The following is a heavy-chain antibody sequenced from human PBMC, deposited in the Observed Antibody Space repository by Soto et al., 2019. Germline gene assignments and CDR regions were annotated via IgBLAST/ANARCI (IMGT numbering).Heavy chain of an antibody. D-gene: IGHD6-19*01. J-gene: IGHJ6*02. Sequence: SETLSLTSTVYGGTFSGYDWSWIRQPPGKGLEWIGEINHSGSTNYNPSLKSRVTISVDTSKNQFSLKLSSVTAADTAVYYCARGTYVAVAGSLYYYGMDVWGQGTTVTVSS. V-gene: IGHV4-34*01. CDR3: ARGTYVAVAGSLYYYGMDV. CDR2: INHSGST. CDR1: GGTFSGYD.